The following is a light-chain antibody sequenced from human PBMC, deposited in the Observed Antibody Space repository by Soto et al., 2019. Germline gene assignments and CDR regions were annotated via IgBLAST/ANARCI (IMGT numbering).Light chain of an antibody. Sequence: QSVLTQPPSASGTPGQRVTISCSGSSSNIGSETVNWYQQVPGTAPKLLIYANNQRPSGVPDRFSVSKSGTSASLAIGGLQSEDEADYYCPAWDDSLKGWVFGGGTKLTVL. CDR3: PAWDDSLKGWV. CDR1: SSNIGSET. V-gene: IGLV1-44*01. CDR2: ANN. J-gene: IGLJ3*02.